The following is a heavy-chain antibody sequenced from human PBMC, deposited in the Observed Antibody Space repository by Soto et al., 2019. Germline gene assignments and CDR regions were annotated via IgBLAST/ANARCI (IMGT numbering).Heavy chain of an antibody. CDR1: GGTFSSYT. D-gene: IGHD4-17*01. Sequence: QVQLVQSGAEVKKPGSSVKVSCKASGGTFSSYTISWVRQAPGQGLEWMGRIIPILGIVNYAQKFQGRVTITADKSTSTAYMELSSLRSEDTAVYYCARCIGDYLLGYWGQGTLVTVSS. V-gene: IGHV1-69*02. J-gene: IGHJ4*02. CDR3: ARCIGDYLLGY. CDR2: IIPILGIV.